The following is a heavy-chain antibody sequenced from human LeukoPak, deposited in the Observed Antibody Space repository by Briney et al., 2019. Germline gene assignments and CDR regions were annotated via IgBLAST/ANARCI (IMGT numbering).Heavy chain of an antibody. CDR3: ARGTGTTIWFDP. J-gene: IGHJ5*02. D-gene: IGHD1-1*01. Sequence: ASVKVSCKASGYTFTSYDINWVRQAPGQGLEWMGWMNPNSGNTGYAQKFQGRVTMTRNTSISTAYMELSSLRSEDTAVYYCARGTGTTIWFDPWGQGTLVTVSS. CDR2: MNPNSGNT. V-gene: IGHV1-8*01. CDR1: GYTFTSYD.